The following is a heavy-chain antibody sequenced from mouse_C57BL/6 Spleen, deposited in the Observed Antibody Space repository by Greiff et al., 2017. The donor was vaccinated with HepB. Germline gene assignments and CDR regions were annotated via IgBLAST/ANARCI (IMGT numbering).Heavy chain of an antibody. CDR1: GYTFTDYY. Sequence: VQLQQSGPELVKPGASVKISCKASGYTFTDYYMNWVKQSHGKSLEWIGDINPNNGGTSYNQKFKGKATLTVDKSSSTAYMELRSLTSEDSAVYYCAREDYDVLFAYWGQGTLVTVSA. CDR2: INPNNGGT. CDR3: AREDYDVLFAY. D-gene: IGHD2-4*01. V-gene: IGHV1-26*01. J-gene: IGHJ3*01.